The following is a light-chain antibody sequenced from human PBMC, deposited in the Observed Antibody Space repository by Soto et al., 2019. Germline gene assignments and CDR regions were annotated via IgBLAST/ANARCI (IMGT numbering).Light chain of an antibody. J-gene: IGLJ2*01. V-gene: IGLV1-44*01. CDR2: TND. CDR1: SSNIGSSS. CDR3: AAWDASLNGVL. Sequence: QSVLTQPPSASGTPGQRVTISCSGSSSNIGSSSVNWYQQLPGTAPKLLIYTNDQRPSGVTDRFSGSKSGTSASLAISGLQSEDEADYYCAAWDASLNGVLFGGGTKLTVL.